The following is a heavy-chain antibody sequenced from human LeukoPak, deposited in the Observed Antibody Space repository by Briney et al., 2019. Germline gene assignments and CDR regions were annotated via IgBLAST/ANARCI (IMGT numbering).Heavy chain of an antibody. V-gene: IGHV4-34*01. CDR1: GQPFSGYY. CDR3: ARVPYPYDSSGIDY. CDR2: INHSGST. D-gene: IGHD3-22*01. J-gene: IGHJ4*02. Sequence: SETLSLTCAVYGQPFSGYYWSWIRQPPGKGLEWIGEINHSGSTNYNPSLKSRVTISVDTSKNQFSLKLSSVTAADTAVYYCARVPYPYDSSGIDYWGQGTLVTVSS.